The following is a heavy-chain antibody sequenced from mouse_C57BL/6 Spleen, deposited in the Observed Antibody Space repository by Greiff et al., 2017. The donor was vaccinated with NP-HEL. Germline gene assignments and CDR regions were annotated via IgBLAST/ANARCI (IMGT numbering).Heavy chain of an antibody. CDR2: IYPGDGDT. Sequence: VQLQQSGPELVKPGASVKISCKASGYAFSSSWMNWVKQRPGKGLEWIGRIYPGDGDTNYKGKFKGKATLTADKSSSTAYMQLSSLTSEDSAVYFCARGGFRYYVDYGGQGTTLTVSS. V-gene: IGHV1-82*01. J-gene: IGHJ2*01. D-gene: IGHD3-2*02. CDR1: GYAFSSSW. CDR3: ARGGFRYYVDY.